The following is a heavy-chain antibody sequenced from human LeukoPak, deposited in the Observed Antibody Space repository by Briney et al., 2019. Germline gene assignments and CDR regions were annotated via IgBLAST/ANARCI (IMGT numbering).Heavy chain of an antibody. CDR1: GFTFYTYW. V-gene: IGHV3-74*01. CDR3: ARGRPHGNDY. D-gene: IGHD4-23*01. Sequence: GGSLRLSCAPSGFTFYTYWMHWVRQAPGKGLVWVSRIASDGSSTTYADSVKGRFSISRDNAKNTLYLQMNSLRVEDTAVYYCARGRPHGNDYWGQGTLVTVSS. J-gene: IGHJ4*02. CDR2: IASDGSST.